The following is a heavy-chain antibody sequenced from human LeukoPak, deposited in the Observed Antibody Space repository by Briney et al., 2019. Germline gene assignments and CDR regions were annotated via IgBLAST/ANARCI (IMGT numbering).Heavy chain of an antibody. V-gene: IGHV5-51*01. CDR3: ARDRSTTNYYYGMDV. D-gene: IGHD2-2*01. CDR2: IYPGDSDT. J-gene: IGHJ6*02. Sequence: GESLKISCKGSGYSFTSYWIGWVRQMPGKGLEWMRIIYPGDSDTRYSPSFQGQVTISADKSISTAYLQWSSLKASDTAMYYCARDRSTTNYYYGMDVWGQGTTVTVSS. CDR1: GYSFTSYW.